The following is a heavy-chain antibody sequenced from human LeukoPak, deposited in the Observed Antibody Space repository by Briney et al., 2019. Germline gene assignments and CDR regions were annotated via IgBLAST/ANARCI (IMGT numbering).Heavy chain of an antibody. CDR3: ARDGYYDSSGYGY. Sequence: PSETLSLTCAVYGGSFSGYYWSWIRQPPGKGLEWIGEINHSGSTNYNPSLKSRVTMSVDTSKNQFSLKLSSVTAADTAVYYCARDGYYDSSGYGYWGQGTLVTVSS. CDR1: GGSFSGYY. D-gene: IGHD3-22*01. J-gene: IGHJ4*02. V-gene: IGHV4-34*01. CDR2: INHSGST.